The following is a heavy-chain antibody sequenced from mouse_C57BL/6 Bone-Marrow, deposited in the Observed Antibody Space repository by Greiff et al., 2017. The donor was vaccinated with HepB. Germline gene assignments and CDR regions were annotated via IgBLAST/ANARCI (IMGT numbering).Heavy chain of an antibody. CDR1: GFSLSTSGMG. CDR3: ARRAHYSYWYFDV. Sequence: QVTLKESGPGILQSSQTLSLTCSFSGFSLSTSGMGVSWIRQPSGKGLEWLAHIYWDDDKRYNPSLKSRLTISKDTSRNQVFLKITSVDTADTATYYWARRAHYSYWYFDVWGTGTTVTVSS. D-gene: IGHD1-1*01. CDR2: IYWDDDK. V-gene: IGHV8-12*01. J-gene: IGHJ1*03.